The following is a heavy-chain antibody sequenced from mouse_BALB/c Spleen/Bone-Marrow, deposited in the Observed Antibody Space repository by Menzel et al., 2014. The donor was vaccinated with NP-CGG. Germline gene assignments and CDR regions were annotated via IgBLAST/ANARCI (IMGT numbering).Heavy chain of an antibody. D-gene: IGHD2-1*01. J-gene: IGHJ4*01. V-gene: IGHV1-77*01. Sequence: VQLQQSGPELVKPGASVKMSCKASGYTFTDSVITWVKQRTGQGLEWIGEIYPGSGSTYYNEKFKGKATLTADKSSNTAYMQLGSLTSEDSAVYFCARLDGNYRYAMDYWGQGTSVTVSS. CDR3: ARLDGNYRYAMDY. CDR1: GYTFTDSV. CDR2: IYPGSGST.